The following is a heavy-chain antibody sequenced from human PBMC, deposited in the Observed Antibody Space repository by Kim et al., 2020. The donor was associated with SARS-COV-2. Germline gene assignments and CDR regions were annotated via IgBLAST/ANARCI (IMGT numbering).Heavy chain of an antibody. CDR2: IYSGGST. J-gene: IGHJ5*02. Sequence: GGSLRLSCATSGFTVSSNYMSWVRQAPGKGLEWVSIIYSGGSTYYADSVKGRFTISRDNSKNTLYLQMNSLRAEDTAVYYCVRVDPVCSTNCYEPWLDPWGQGTLVTVSS. CDR1: GFTVSSNY. V-gene: IGHV3-66*02. D-gene: IGHD2-2*01. CDR3: VRVDPVCSTNCYEPWLDP.